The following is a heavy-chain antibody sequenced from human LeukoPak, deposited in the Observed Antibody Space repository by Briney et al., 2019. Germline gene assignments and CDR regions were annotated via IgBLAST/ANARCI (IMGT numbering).Heavy chain of an antibody. Sequence: GGSLRLSCAASGFTFSGSAMHWVRQASGKGLEWVGLIRSNANSYATAYAASVKGRFTVSRDDSKNTPYLQMNSLKTEDTAVYYCTRHWERITMVRGVPPDYGMDVWGQGTTVTVSS. D-gene: IGHD3-10*01. CDR3: TRHWERITMVRGVPPDYGMDV. CDR2: IRSNANSYAT. V-gene: IGHV3-73*01. J-gene: IGHJ6*02. CDR1: GFTFSGSA.